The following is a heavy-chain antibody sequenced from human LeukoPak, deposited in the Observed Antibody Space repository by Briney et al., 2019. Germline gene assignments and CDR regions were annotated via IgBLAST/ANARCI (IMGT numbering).Heavy chain of an antibody. V-gene: IGHV3-66*01. CDR1: GFTFSAYA. Sequence: GGSLRLSCAASGFTFSAYAMRWVRQAPGKGLEWVSVIYSGGSTYYADSVKGRFTISRDNSKNTLYLQMNSLRAEDTAVYYCARELEQFDYWGQGTLVTVSS. J-gene: IGHJ4*02. D-gene: IGHD1/OR15-1a*01. CDR3: ARELEQFDY. CDR2: IYSGGST.